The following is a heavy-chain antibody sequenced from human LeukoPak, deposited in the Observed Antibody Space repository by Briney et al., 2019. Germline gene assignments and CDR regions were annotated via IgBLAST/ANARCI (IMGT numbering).Heavy chain of an antibody. CDR3: ARDMPPPYYYDSSGSPPGDAFDI. V-gene: IGHV6-1*01. J-gene: IGHJ3*02. Sequence: SQTLSLTCAISGDSVSSNSAAWNWIRQSPSRGLEWLGRTYYRSKWYNDYAVSVKSRITINPDTSKNQFSLQLNSVTPEDTAVYYCARDMPPPYYYDSSGSPPGDAFDIWGQGTMVTVSS. D-gene: IGHD3-22*01. CDR2: TYYRSKWYN. CDR1: GDSVSSNSAA.